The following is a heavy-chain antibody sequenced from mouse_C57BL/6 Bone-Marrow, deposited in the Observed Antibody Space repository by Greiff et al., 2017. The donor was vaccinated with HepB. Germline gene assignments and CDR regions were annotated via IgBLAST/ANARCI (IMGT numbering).Heavy chain of an antibody. D-gene: IGHD3-2*02. CDR2: INPSNGGT. CDR1: GYTFTSYW. CDR3: ARYPAQATFPWYVDV. V-gene: IGHV1-53*01. Sequence: QVQLQQPGTELVKPGASVKLSCKASGYTFTSYWMHWVKQRPGQGLEWIGNINPSNGGTNYNEKFKSKATLTVDKSSSTAYMQLSSLTSEDSAVYYCARYPAQATFPWYVDVWGTGTTVTVSS. J-gene: IGHJ1*03.